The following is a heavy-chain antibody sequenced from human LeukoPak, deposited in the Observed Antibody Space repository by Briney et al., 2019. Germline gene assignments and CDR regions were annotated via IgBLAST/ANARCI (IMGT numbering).Heavy chain of an antibody. J-gene: IGHJ3*02. D-gene: IGHD2-8*01. CDR1: GFTFSSYS. CDR3: ARPIVLMVYAIDAFDI. Sequence: PGGSLRLSCAASGFTFSSYSMNWVRQAPGKGLEWVSSISSSSHIYYADSVKGRFTISRDNAKNSLYLQMNSLRAEDTAVYYCARPIVLMVYAIDAFDIWGQGTMVTVSS. V-gene: IGHV3-21*01. CDR2: ISSSSHI.